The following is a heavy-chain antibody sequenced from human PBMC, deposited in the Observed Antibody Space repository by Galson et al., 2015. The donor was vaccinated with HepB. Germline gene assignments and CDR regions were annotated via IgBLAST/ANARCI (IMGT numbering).Heavy chain of an antibody. CDR2: INPNSGGT. Sequence: SVKVSCKASGYTFTGYYMHWVRQAPGQGLEWMGWINPNSGGTNYAQKFQGRVTMTRDTSISTAYMELSRLRSDDTAVYYCAAYYGDYAANDAFGIWGQGTMVTVSS. D-gene: IGHD4-17*01. CDR1: GYTFTGYY. J-gene: IGHJ3*02. CDR3: AAYYGDYAANDAFGI. V-gene: IGHV1-2*02.